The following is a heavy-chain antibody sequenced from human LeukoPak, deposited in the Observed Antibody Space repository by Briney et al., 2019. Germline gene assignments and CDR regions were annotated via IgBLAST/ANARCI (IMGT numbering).Heavy chain of an antibody. CDR1: GFTFSSYS. CDR3: ARAQDGSATWFEYFQH. V-gene: IGHV3-30*03. J-gene: IGHJ1*01. CDR2: ISNDGSNK. D-gene: IGHD3-9*01. Sequence: GGSLRLSCAASGFTFSSYSIHWVRQAPGKGLEWVAVISNDGSNKYYADSVKGRFTVSRDNAKNSLFLRMNSLRAEDTAVYYCARAQDGSATWFEYFQHWGQGTLVTVSS.